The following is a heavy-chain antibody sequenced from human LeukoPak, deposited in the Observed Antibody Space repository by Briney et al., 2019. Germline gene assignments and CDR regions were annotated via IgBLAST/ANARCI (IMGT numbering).Heavy chain of an antibody. CDR3: ARGPYNWNYGANWFDP. J-gene: IGHJ5*02. CDR2: INHSGST. Sequence: SETLSLTCAVYGGSFSGYYWSWIRQPPGKGLEWIGEINHSGSTNYNPSLKSRVTISVDTSKNQFSLKLSSVTAADTAVYYCARGPYNWNYGANWFDPWGQGTLVTVSS. D-gene: IGHD1-7*01. V-gene: IGHV4-34*01. CDR1: GGSFSGYY.